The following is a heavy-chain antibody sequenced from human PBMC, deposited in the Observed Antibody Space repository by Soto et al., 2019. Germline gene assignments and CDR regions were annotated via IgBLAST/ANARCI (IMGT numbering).Heavy chain of an antibody. D-gene: IGHD3-10*01. J-gene: IGHJ4*02. CDR3: TRELPAVRGVIDY. V-gene: IGHV3-48*02. CDR2: ISDTGSTTTI. Sequence: GGSLRLSCAASGFTFSSYCMSWVRQAPGKGLEWVSYISDTGSTTTIYYADSVKGRFTISRDNAKNSLYLQVNSLRDEDTAVYYCTRELPAVRGVIDYWGRGTLVTVSS. CDR1: GFTFSSYC.